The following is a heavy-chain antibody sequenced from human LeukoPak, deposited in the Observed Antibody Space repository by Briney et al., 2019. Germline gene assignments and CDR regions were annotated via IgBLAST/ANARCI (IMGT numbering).Heavy chain of an antibody. CDR3: GSQREWSLTEYHFDY. CDR1: GYSISSGYH. D-gene: IGHD3-3*01. Sequence: PSETLSLTCTVSGYSISSGYHYGWIRQPPGKGLEWIGSVHQSGSTYYNPSLKSRVTISIDNSKNPFSLKLTSVTAADTAVYYCGSQREWSLTEYHFDYWGQGTLVTVSS. CDR2: VHQSGST. V-gene: IGHV4-38-2*02. J-gene: IGHJ4*02.